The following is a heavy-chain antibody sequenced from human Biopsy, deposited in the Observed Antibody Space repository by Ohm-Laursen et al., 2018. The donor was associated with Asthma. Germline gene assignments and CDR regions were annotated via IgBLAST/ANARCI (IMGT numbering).Heavy chain of an antibody. J-gene: IGHJ4*02. CDR1: GGSISVSNW. CDR3: ARRWRSYDSSNYYLDQ. V-gene: IGHV4-4*02. D-gene: IGHD3-22*01. Sequence: SETLSLTCTVSGGSISVSNWWSWVRQPPGRGLEWIGQIYHLGNANYNPSLTSRVTMSVDKSKNQFSLKLTSVTAADTAVYFCARRWRSYDSSNYYLDQWGQGTLVTVSS. CDR2: IYHLGNA.